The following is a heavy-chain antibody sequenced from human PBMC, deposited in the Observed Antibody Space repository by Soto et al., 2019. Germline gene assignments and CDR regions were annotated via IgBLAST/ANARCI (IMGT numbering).Heavy chain of an antibody. CDR2: IYYSGST. CDR1: GGSISSYY. Sequence: PSETLSLTCTVSGGSISSYYWSWFRQPPGKGLEWIGYIYYSGSTNYNPSLKSRVTISVDTSKNQFSLKLSSVTAADTAVYYCARGHSSGYQFDYWGQGTLVTVS. J-gene: IGHJ4*02. V-gene: IGHV4-59*01. CDR3: ARGHSSGYQFDY. D-gene: IGHD3-22*01.